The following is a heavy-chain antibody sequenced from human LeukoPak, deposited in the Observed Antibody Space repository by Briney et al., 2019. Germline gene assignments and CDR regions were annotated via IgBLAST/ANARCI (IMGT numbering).Heavy chain of an antibody. J-gene: IGHJ5*01. CDR2: LSKSGSDI. D-gene: IGHD7-27*01. Sequence: GGCLRLSCTASGFTFSDHYMTWIRQAPGKGLECVSYLSKSGSDIFYADSVKGRFSISRDNAKNSLYLQMNSLRAEDTAVYYCARGHWGLDSWGQGTLVTVSS. V-gene: IGHV3-11*01. CDR1: GFTFSDHY. CDR3: ARGHWGLDS.